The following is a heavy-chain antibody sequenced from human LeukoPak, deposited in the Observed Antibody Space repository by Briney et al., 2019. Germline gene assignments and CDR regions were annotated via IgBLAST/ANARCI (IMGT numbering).Heavy chain of an antibody. D-gene: IGHD4-17*01. V-gene: IGHV4-38-2*02. J-gene: IGHJ4*02. CDR2: IYFSGST. Sequence: PSETLSLTCTVSGYSISSGYYWGWIRQPPGKGLEWIGSIYFSGSTYYNPSLKSRVTISVDTSKNQFSLKLSSVTAADTAVYYCASSTFDYGDPSTSEGFDYWGQGTLVTVSS. CDR3: ASSTFDYGDPSTSEGFDY. CDR1: GYSISSGYY.